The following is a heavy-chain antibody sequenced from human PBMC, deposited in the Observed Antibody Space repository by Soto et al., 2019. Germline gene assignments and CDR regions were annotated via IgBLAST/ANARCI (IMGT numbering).Heavy chain of an antibody. V-gene: IGHV3-30-3*01. J-gene: IGHJ6*02. Sequence: GGSLRLSCVASGFTFSSYAMHWVRQAPGKGLEWVAVISYDGSNKYYADSVKGRFTISRDNSKNTLYLQMNSLRAEDTAVYYCARDHGVLRFFNYGMDVWGQGTTVTVSS. CDR3: ARDHGVLRFFNYGMDV. CDR2: ISYDGSNK. CDR1: GFTFSSYA. D-gene: IGHD3-3*01.